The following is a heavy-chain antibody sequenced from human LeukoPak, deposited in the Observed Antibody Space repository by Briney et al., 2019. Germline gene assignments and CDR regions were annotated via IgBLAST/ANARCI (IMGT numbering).Heavy chain of an antibody. CDR3: ARDRCGDSSSSGCWFDP. D-gene: IGHD6-6*01. CDR2: IYYSGST. Sequence: SETLSLTCTVSGGSISSSSYYWGWIRQPPGKGLEWIGSIYYSGSTYYNPSLKSRVTISVDTSKNQFSLKLSSVTAADTAVYYCARDRCGDSSSSGCWFDPWGQGTLVTVSS. V-gene: IGHV4-39*07. J-gene: IGHJ5*02. CDR1: GGSISSSSYY.